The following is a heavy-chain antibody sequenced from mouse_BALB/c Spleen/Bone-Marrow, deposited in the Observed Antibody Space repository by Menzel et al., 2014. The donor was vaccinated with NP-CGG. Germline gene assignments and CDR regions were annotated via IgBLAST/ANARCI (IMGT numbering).Heavy chain of an antibody. D-gene: IGHD1-1*01. Sequence: EVKLVDSGAELVKPGASVKLSCTASGFNIKDTYMHWVKQRPEQGLGWIGRIDPANGNTKYDPKFQGKATITADTSSNTAYLQLSSLTSEDTAVYYCASYYYGSSRFAYWGQGTLVTVSA. CDR2: IDPANGNT. CDR1: GFNIKDTY. V-gene: IGHV14-3*02. J-gene: IGHJ3*01. CDR3: ASYYYGSSRFAY.